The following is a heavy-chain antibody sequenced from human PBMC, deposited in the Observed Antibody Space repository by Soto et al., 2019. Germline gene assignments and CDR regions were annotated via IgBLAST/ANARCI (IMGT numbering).Heavy chain of an antibody. CDR3: SWSVVPAFHLFDP. CDR2: IYPGDSDT. D-gene: IGHD2-2*01. J-gene: IGHJ5*02. V-gene: IGHV5-51*01. Sequence: PGESLKISCKGSGYSFTSYWIGWVRQMPGKGLEWMGIIYPGDSDTRYSPSFQGQVTISADKSISTAYLQWSSLKASDTAMYYCSWSVVPAFHLFDPCGQGSLVTVSA. CDR1: GYSFTSYW.